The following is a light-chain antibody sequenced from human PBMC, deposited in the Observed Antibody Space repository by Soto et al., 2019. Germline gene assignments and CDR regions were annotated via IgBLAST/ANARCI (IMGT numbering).Light chain of an antibody. CDR2: SDT. CDR3: QVWNSGSAHVL. J-gene: IGLJ2*01. CDR1: NIGSKG. V-gene: IGLV3-21*01. Sequence: SSELTQPPSVSVAPGETARISCGGNNIGSKGVNWYQQKPGQAPVLVIYSDTDLPPVIPERFSGSNSANMATLTISRVEAGDEDDYYCQVWNSGSAHVLFGGGTKLTVL.